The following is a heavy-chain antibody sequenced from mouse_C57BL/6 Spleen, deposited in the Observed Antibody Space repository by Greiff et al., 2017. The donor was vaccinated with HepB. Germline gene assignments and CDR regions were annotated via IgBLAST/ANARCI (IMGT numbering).Heavy chain of an antibody. J-gene: IGHJ1*03. CDR1: GFTFTDYY. CDR2: VYPYNGGT. Sequence: VQLQQSGPVLVKPGPSVKISCKASGFTFTDYYMHWVKQSHGKSLEWIGLVYPYNGGTSYNQKFKGKAKLTVDTSSSTAYMELNSLTSEDEAVYYCARCVLGREGYWYFDVWGTGTTVTVSS. V-gene: IGHV1-36*01. D-gene: IGHD4-1*01. CDR3: ARCVLGREGYWYFDV.